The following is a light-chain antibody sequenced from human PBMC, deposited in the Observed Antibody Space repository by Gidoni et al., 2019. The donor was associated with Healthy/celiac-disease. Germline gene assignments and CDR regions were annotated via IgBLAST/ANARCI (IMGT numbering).Light chain of an antibody. CDR1: SSDVGGYNY. V-gene: IGLV2-14*01. CDR2: EVS. Sequence: QSALTQPASVSWSPGPSITISCTGTSSDVGGYNYVSWYQQHPGKAPKLMIYEVSNRPSGVSNRFSGSKSGNTASLTISGLQAEDEADYYCSSYTSSSIVVFGGGTKLTVL. CDR3: SSYTSSSIVV. J-gene: IGLJ2*01.